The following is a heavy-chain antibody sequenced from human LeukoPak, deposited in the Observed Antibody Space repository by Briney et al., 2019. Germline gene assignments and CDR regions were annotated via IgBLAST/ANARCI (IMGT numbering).Heavy chain of an antibody. Sequence: ASVKVSCKASGYTFTGYYMHWVRQAPGQGLEWMGWISAYNGNTNYAQKLQGRVTMTTDTSTSTAYMELRSLRSDDTAVYYCARDRRLEWESTQDAFDIWGQGTMVTVSS. D-gene: IGHD1-26*01. CDR1: GYTFTGYY. V-gene: IGHV1-18*04. CDR2: ISAYNGNT. CDR3: ARDRRLEWESTQDAFDI. J-gene: IGHJ3*02.